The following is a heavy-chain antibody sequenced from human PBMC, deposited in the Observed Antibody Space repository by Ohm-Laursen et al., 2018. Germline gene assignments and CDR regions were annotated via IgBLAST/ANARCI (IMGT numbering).Heavy chain of an antibody. J-gene: IGHJ6*02. CDR3: ARVGPDSSGYYSCGMDV. D-gene: IGHD3-22*01. Sequence: SETLSLTCTVSGGSISSYYWSWIRQPPGKGLEWIGYIYYSGSTNYNPSLKSRVTISVDTSKNQFSLKLSSVTAADTAVYYCARVGPDSSGYYSCGMDVWGQGTTVTVSS. CDR2: IYYSGST. CDR1: GGSISSYY. V-gene: IGHV4-59*12.